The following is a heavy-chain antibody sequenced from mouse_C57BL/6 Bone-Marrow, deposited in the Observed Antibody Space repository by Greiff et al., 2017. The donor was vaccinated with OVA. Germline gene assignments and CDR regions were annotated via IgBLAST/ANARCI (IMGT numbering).Heavy chain of an antibody. CDR2: IYPETGGT. D-gene: IGHD2-1*01. CDR3: TGIYYGNYCAMDY. J-gene: IGHJ4*01. CDR1: GYTFTDYE. Sequence: VQLQESGAELVRPGASVTLSCKASGYTFTDYEMHWVKQTPVHGLAWIGAIYPETGGTAYNQQFKGKAILNADKSSSTAYMELRSLTSEDSAVDYCTGIYYGNYCAMDYWGQGTSVNVAA. V-gene: IGHV1-15*01.